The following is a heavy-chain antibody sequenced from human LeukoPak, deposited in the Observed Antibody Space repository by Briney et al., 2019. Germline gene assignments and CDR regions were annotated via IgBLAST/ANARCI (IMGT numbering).Heavy chain of an antibody. D-gene: IGHD6-13*01. CDR3: ARDGGDSSSPEVY. J-gene: IGHJ4*02. Sequence: PGASVKVSCKASGSTFSSYAISWVRQAPGQGLEWMGRIIPILGIANYAQKFQGRVTITADKSTSTAYMELSSLRSEDTAVYYCARDGGDSSSPEVYWGQGTLVTVSS. CDR2: IIPILGIA. CDR1: GSTFSSYA. V-gene: IGHV1-69*04.